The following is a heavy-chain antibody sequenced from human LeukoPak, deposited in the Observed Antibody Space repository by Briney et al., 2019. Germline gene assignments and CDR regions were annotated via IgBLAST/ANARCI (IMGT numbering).Heavy chain of an antibody. CDR2: INHSGST. Sequence: GSLRLSCAASGFTFSTYAMSWVRQPPGKGLEWIGEINHSGSTNYNPSLKSRVTISVDTSKNQFSLKLSSVTAADTAVYYCARAGYSGYDYFDYWGQGTLVTVSS. V-gene: IGHV4-34*01. CDR1: GFTFSTYA. D-gene: IGHD5-12*01. J-gene: IGHJ4*02. CDR3: ARAGYSGYDYFDY.